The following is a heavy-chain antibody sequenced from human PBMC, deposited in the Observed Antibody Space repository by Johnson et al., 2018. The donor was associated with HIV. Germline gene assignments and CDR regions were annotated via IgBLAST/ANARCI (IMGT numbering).Heavy chain of an antibody. V-gene: IGHV3-43D*03. CDR1: GVTVSRNY. CDR3: AKTALFQSIWDAFDI. D-gene: IGHD3-10*01. Sequence: VQLVESGGGLVQPGGSLRLSCAASGVTVSRNYMSWVRQAPGKGLEWVSGINWNGGSTYYADSVKGRFTISRDNSKNSLYLQMNSLRAEDTALYYCAKTALFQSIWDAFDIWGQGTMVTVSS. CDR2: INWNGGST. J-gene: IGHJ3*02.